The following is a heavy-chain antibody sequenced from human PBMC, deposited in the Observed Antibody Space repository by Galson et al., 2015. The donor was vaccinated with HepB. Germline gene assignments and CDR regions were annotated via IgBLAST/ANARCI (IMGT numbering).Heavy chain of an antibody. CDR3: ASIYHRSSGSTKTEATFAFDI. CDR2: INHSGST. D-gene: IGHD1-26*01. Sequence: SETLSLTCAVYGGSFSGYYWSWIRQPPGKGLEWIGEINHSGSTNYNPSLKSRVTISVDTSKNQFSLKLSSVTAADTAVYYCASIYHRSSGSTKTEATFAFDIWGQGTMVTVSS. CDR1: GGSFSGYY. V-gene: IGHV4-34*01. J-gene: IGHJ3*02.